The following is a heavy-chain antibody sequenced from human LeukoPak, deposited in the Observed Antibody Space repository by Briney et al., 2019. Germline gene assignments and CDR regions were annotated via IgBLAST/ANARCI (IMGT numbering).Heavy chain of an antibody. Sequence: SETLSLTCTVSGGSISSYYWSWIRQPPGKGLEWIGYIYYSGSTNYNPSLKSRVTISVDTSKNQFSLKLSSVTAADTAVYYCAGHPRTAGVDSSGDYWGQGTLVTVSS. D-gene: IGHD3-22*01. CDR3: AGHPRTAGVDSSGDY. J-gene: IGHJ4*02. CDR1: GGSISSYY. CDR2: IYYSGST. V-gene: IGHV4-59*08.